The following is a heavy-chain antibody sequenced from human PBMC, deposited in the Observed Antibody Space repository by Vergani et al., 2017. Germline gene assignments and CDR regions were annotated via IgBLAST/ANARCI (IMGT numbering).Heavy chain of an antibody. CDR3: AREYRSTSGRAFDF. J-gene: IGHJ3*01. CDR1: GFSFNSYW. CDR2: IKSDGSIT. Sequence: DVHLAESGGGFFQPGGSLRLSCSASGFSFNSYWMHWVRQVPGKGLLWVSRIKSDGSITAYADSVKGRFTISRDNAQNTLYLQMNSLRVEDTGVYYCAREYRSTSGRAFDFWGQGTKATVSS. D-gene: IGHD6-6*01. V-gene: IGHV3-74*03.